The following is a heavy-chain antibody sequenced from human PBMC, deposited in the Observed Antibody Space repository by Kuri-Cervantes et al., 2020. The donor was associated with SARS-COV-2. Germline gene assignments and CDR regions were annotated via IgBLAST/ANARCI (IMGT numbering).Heavy chain of an antibody. CDR1: GGSISRGGYY. J-gene: IGHJ5*02. D-gene: IGHD2-2*01. CDR2: IYHSGST. V-gene: IGHV4-30-2*01. CDR3: ARRLGDIVVVPAAISPQPEGRWFDP. Sequence: SETLSLTCTVSGGSISRGGYYWSWIRQPPGKGLEWIGYIYHSGSTYYNPSLKSRVTISVDTSKNQFSLKLSSVTAADTAVYYCARRLGDIVVVPAAISPQPEGRWFDPWGQGTLVTVSS.